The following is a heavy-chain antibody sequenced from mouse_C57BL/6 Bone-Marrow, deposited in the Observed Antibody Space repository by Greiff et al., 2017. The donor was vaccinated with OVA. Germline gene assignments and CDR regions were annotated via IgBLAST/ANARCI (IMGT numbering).Heavy chain of an antibody. CDR1: GYTFTSYW. V-gene: IGHV1-55*01. Sequence: QVQLQQPGAELVKPGASVKMSCKASGYTFTSYWITWVKQRPGQGLEWIGDIYPGSGSTNYNEKFKSKATLTVDTSSSTAYMQLSSLTSEDSAGYYCARGDYYGSSASGDWSEGTTLTVSS. CDR3: ARGDYYGSSASGD. CDR2: IYPGSGST. J-gene: IGHJ2*01. D-gene: IGHD1-1*01.